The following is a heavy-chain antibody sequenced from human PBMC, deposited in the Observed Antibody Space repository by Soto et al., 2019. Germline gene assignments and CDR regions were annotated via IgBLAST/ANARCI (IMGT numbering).Heavy chain of an antibody. V-gene: IGHV3-23*01. Sequence: PGGSLRLSCATSGFTFSSYAISWVRQAPGKGLEWVSAISGSGGSTYYADSVKGRFTISRDNSKNTLYLQMNSLRAEDTAVYYCAKDWPPWELHHDAFDIWGQGTMVTVSS. CDR1: GFTFSSYA. J-gene: IGHJ3*02. CDR2: ISGSGGST. D-gene: IGHD1-26*01. CDR3: AKDWPPWELHHDAFDI.